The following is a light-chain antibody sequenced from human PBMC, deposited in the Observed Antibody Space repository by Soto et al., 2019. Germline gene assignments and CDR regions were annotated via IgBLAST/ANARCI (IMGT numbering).Light chain of an antibody. CDR2: DAY. V-gene: IGKV3-11*01. J-gene: IGKJ4*01. Sequence: EIVLTQSPATLSLSPGERATLSCRASQSISIYLAWYQQKPGQAPRVLIYDAYNRATGVPARFSGSGSGTEFTLTISSLEPEDFAFYYCQQRSNWPLTFGGGTRVEIK. CDR3: QQRSNWPLT. CDR1: QSISIY.